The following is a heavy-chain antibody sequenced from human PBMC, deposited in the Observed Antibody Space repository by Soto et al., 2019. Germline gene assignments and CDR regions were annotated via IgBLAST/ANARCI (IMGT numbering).Heavy chain of an antibody. V-gene: IGHV5-10-1*01. CDR1: GYSFTSYW. CDR3: ARRAAAGTGWPYYYYGMDV. Sequence: GEPLKISCKGSGYSFTSYWISWVRQMPGKGLEWMGRIDPSDSYTNYSPSFQGHVTISADKSISTAYLQWSSLKASDTAMYYCARRAAAGTGWPYYYYGMDVWGQGTTVTVSS. CDR2: IDPSDSYT. D-gene: IGHD6-13*01. J-gene: IGHJ6*02.